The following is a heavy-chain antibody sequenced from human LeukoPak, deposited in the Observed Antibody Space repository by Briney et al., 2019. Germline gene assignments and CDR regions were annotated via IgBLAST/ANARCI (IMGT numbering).Heavy chain of an antibody. Sequence: GGSLRLSCAASGFTVSSNYMSWVRQAPGKELEWVSVIYSGGSTYYADSVKGRFTISRDNSKNTLYLQMNSLRAEDTAVYYCARGGVVVITYFDYWGQGTLVTVSS. CDR1: GFTVSSNY. CDR2: IYSGGST. CDR3: ARGGVVVITYFDY. D-gene: IGHD3-22*01. J-gene: IGHJ4*02. V-gene: IGHV3-66*01.